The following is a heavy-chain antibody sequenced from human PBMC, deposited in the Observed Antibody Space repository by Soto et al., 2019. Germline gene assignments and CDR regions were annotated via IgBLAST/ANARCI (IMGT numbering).Heavy chain of an antibody. Sequence: QVQLVESGGGLVKPGGSLRRSCAASGFTFSDYYMSWIRQAPGKGLEWVSYISSSGSTIYYADSVKGRFTISRDNAKNSLCLQMNSLRAEDTAVYYCARDEDSSSWSYYYYYYGMDVWGQGTTVTVSS. D-gene: IGHD6-13*01. CDR1: GFTFSDYY. J-gene: IGHJ6*02. CDR2: ISSSGSTI. V-gene: IGHV3-11*01. CDR3: ARDEDSSSWSYYYYYYGMDV.